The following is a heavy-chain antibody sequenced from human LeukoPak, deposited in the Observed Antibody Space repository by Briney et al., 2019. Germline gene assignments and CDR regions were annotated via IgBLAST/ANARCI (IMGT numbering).Heavy chain of an antibody. Sequence: SEPLSLTCTVSGGSISSSSYYWGWIRQPPGKGLEWIGSIYYSGSTYYNPSLKSRVTISVDTSKNQFSLKLSSVTAADTAVYYCASSSSWDEDDAFDIWGQGTMVTVSS. CDR1: GGSISSSSYY. CDR3: ASSSSWDEDDAFDI. D-gene: IGHD6-13*01. V-gene: IGHV4-39*07. CDR2: IYYSGST. J-gene: IGHJ3*02.